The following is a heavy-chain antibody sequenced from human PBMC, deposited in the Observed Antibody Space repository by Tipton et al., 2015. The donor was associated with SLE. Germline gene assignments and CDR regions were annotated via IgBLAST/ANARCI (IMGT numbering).Heavy chain of an antibody. V-gene: IGHV3-66*02. J-gene: IGHJ4*02. CDR3: VRDGPSGSYSDY. CDR1: GFTVSRSY. D-gene: IGHD1-26*01. CDR2: IYSAGNT. Sequence: LRLSCEASGFTVSRSYMSWVRQAPGKGLEWVSIIYSAGNTFYVDSVKGRFTISRDNSKNTLNLQMNSLRVEDTAVYYCVRDGPSGSYSDYWGQGTLVTVSS.